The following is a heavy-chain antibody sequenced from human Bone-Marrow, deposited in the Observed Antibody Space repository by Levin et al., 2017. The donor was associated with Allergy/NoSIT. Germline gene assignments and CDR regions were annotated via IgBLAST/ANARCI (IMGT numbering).Heavy chain of an antibody. CDR2: ISYDGDFT. CDR1: GFRFRSSG. D-gene: IGHD3-9*01. J-gene: IGHJ5*02. Sequence: LSLPCAASGFRFRSSGMHWVRQAPGKGLEWVGLISYDGDFTFYGDSVKGRFTISRDNSNNTLFLQMDSLSAEDTAIYYCAKSPTLTGYYEWFDPWGQGTLVTVSS. V-gene: IGHV3-30*18. CDR3: AKSPTLTGYYEWFDP.